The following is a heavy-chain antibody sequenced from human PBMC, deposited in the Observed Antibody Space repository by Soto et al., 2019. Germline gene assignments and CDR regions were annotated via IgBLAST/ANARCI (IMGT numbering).Heavy chain of an antibody. J-gene: IGHJ2*01. Sequence: GGSLRLSCAASGFTFSSYGMHWVRQAPGKGLEWVAVIWYDGSNKYYADSVKGRFTISRDNSKNTLYLQMNSLRAEDTAVYYCARAPRWYYDSSGYYDQEDWYFDRWGRGTLLTVSS. CDR1: GFTFSSYG. D-gene: IGHD3-22*01. V-gene: IGHV3-33*01. CDR3: ARAPRWYYDSSGYYDQEDWYFDR. CDR2: IWYDGSNK.